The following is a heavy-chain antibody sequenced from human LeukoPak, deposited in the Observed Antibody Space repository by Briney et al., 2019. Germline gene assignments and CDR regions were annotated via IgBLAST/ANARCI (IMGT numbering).Heavy chain of an antibody. J-gene: IGHJ4*02. CDR2: IKKDGS. CDR1: GFTLSNFW. Sequence: QPGGSLRLSCAASGFTLSNFWMNWVRQAPGEGLEWVANIKKDGSADSVKGRFTISRDNAHNLLYLQMNSLRVGDTAVYFCARASSFDYWGQGTLATVSS. V-gene: IGHV3-7*03. CDR3: ARASSFDY. D-gene: IGHD6-19*01.